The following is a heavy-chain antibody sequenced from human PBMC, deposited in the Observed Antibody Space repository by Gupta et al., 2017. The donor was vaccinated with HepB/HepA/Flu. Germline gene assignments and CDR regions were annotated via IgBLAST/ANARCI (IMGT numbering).Heavy chain of an antibody. V-gene: IGHV1-2*04. D-gene: IGHD1-26*01. CDR1: GLSFPGQH. CDR3: ARGGGIGLELDC. CDR2: IKHNSGGS. J-gene: IGHJ4*02. Sequence: QAQLVRSGAEVETPGASVQVSCKASGLSFPGQHIHWVRQAPGPGLEWMGWIKHNSGGSKEALKFQDWVTTSRDTVISTTYMALRRPEYDETAIYYWARGGGIGLELDCWGQGTLVTVSS.